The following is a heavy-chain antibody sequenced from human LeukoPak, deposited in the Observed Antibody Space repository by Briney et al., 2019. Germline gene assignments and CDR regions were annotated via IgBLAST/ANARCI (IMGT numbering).Heavy chain of an antibody. Sequence: GGSLRLSCAASGFTFSSYAMSWVRRAPGKGLEWVSAISGSGGSTYYADSVKGRFTISRDNSKNTLYLQMNSLRAEDTAVYYCAKRSGLRYFDWLNPFFDYWGQGTLVTVSS. D-gene: IGHD3-9*01. V-gene: IGHV3-23*01. CDR3: AKRSGLRYFDWLNPFFDY. CDR2: ISGSGGST. CDR1: GFTFSSYA. J-gene: IGHJ4*02.